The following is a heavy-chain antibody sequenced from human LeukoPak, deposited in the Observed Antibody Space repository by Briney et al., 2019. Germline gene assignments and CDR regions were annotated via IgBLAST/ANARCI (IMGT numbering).Heavy chain of an antibody. CDR2: INHSGST. D-gene: IGHD4-11*01. CDR1: GGSFSGYY. Sequence: PSETLSPTCAVYGGSFSGYYWSWIRQPPGKGLEWIGEINHSGSTNYNPSLKSRVTISVDTSKNQFSLKLSSVTAADTAVYYCARGRLPQDFDYWGQGTLVTVSS. V-gene: IGHV4-34*01. J-gene: IGHJ4*02. CDR3: ARGRLPQDFDY.